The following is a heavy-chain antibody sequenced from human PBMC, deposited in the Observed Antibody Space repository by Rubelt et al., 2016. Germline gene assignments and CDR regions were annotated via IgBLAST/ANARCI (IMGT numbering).Heavy chain of an antibody. CDR2: IIPILGRA. CDR3: ARDPTTRFTSTGWFDP. Sequence: QVQLVQSGAEVKKPGSSVKVSCKASGGTFSSYAISWVRQAPGQGLEWMGRIIPILGRANYAQKFQGRVTMTTDTSKSTAYMELRSLRSDDTAVYYCARDPTTRFTSTGWFDPWGQGTLVTVSS. J-gene: IGHJ5*02. CDR1: GGTFSSYA. D-gene: IGHD5-12*01. V-gene: IGHV1-69*04.